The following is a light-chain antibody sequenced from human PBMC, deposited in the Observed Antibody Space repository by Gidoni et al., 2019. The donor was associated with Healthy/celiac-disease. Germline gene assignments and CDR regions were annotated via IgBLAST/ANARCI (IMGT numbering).Light chain of an antibody. V-gene: IGKV3-11*01. J-gene: IGKJ2*01. Sequence: EIVLTQSPATLSLSPGERATLSCRASQSVSSYLAWYQQKPGQAPRLLLYDASNRATGIPARFSGIWSGTDFTLTISSLEPEDFAVYYCQQRSNWPPYTFGQGTKLEIK. CDR2: DAS. CDR1: QSVSSY. CDR3: QQRSNWPPYT.